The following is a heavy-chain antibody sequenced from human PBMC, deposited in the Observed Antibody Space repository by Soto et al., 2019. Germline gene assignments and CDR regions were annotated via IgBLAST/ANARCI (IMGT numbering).Heavy chain of an antibody. CDR3: ARDRGWSLFDY. D-gene: IGHD6-19*01. CDR2: TNSDGSDT. J-gene: IGHJ4*02. V-gene: IGHV3-74*01. Sequence: PGGSLRLSCAASGFTFSTYWMYWVRQAPGKGLVWVSRTNSDGSDTSYAGSVKGRFTISRDNAKNTLYLQMNSLRAEDTAVYYCARDRGWSLFDYWGQGTLVTVSS. CDR1: GFTFSTYW.